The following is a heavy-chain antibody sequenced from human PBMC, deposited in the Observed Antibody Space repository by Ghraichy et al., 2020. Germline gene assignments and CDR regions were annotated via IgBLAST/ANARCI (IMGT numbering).Heavy chain of an antibody. D-gene: IGHD2-21*02. V-gene: IGHV3-64D*06. Sequence: EPLNISCSASGFTFSSYALHWVRQAPGTGLQYVSAITSNGGATYYAGSVKGRFTISRDNSKNTLYLQMTSLKVEDTAVYYCVKGVGLLFRTSFDYWGQGSLVTVSS. CDR3: VKGVGLLFRTSFDY. CDR1: GFTFSSYA. CDR2: ITSNGGAT. J-gene: IGHJ4*02.